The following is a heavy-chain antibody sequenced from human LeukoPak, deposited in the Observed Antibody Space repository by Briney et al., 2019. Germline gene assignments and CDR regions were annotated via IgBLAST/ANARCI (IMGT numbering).Heavy chain of an antibody. Sequence: PGGSLRLSCAASGFTFSSYSMNWVRQAPGKGLEWVSYISSSSSTIYYADSVKGRFTISRDNAKNSLYLQMNSLRAEDTAVYYCARELTTLYYYDGSGSFDYWGQGTLVTVSS. CDR3: ARELTTLYYYDGSGSFDY. CDR2: ISSSSSTI. CDR1: GFTFSSYS. D-gene: IGHD3-22*01. V-gene: IGHV3-48*01. J-gene: IGHJ4*02.